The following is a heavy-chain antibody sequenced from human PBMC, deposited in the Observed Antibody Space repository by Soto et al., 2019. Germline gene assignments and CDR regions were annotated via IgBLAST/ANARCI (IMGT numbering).Heavy chain of an antibody. V-gene: IGHV4-34*01. D-gene: IGHD3-3*01. CDR1: GGSFSGYY. CDR3: ARGPYYDFWKGNYYYYYALDV. J-gene: IGHJ6*02. Sequence: PSETLSLTCAFYGGSFSGYYWSWIRQPPGKGLEWIGEINHSGITNYNPSLKSRVTTSVDTSKNQFSLKLTSVTAADTAVYYCARGPYYDFWKGNYYYYYALDVWGQGTTVTVSS. CDR2: INHSGIT.